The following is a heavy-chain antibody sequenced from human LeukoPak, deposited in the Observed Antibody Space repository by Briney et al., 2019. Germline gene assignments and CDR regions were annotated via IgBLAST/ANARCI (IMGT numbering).Heavy chain of an antibody. V-gene: IGHV4-59*08. Sequence: PSETLSLTCTVSGGSISSYYWSWIRQPPGKGLEWIGYIYYSGSTNYNPSLKSRVTISVDTSKNQFSLKLSSVTAADTAVYYCARTDSTVGYYYYGMDVWGQGTTVTVSS. CDR2: IYYSGST. CDR3: ARTDSTVGYYYYGMDV. D-gene: IGHD6-13*01. J-gene: IGHJ6*02. CDR1: GGSISSYY.